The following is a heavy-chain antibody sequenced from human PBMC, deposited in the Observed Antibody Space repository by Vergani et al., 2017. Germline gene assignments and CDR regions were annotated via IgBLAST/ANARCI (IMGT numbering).Heavy chain of an antibody. CDR2: IKSTFDRGTT. J-gene: IGHJ6*02. CDR1: GFSFRNAW. Sequence: EVQLVESGGGIVKPGGSLRLSCVASGFSFRNAWMNWVRRTPGKGLEWVGRIKSTFDRGTTDYAAAVKGRFTISRDDSKNTLFLQMNGLKTEDIGVYYCTADPRYCGDSSCDSLRDHHYYGMDVWGQGTTVTVSS. D-gene: IGHD2-21*01. V-gene: IGHV3-15*07. CDR3: TADPRYCGDSSCDSLRDHHYYGMDV.